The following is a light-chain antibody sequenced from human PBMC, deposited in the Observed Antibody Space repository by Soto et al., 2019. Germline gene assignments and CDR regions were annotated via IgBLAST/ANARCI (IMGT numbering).Light chain of an antibody. V-gene: IGKV3-11*01. CDR3: QQHSQWHPWT. J-gene: IGKJ1*01. CDR1: QNVRTF. Sequence: EVVLTQSPATLSLSPGERATLSCRASQNVRTFLDWYQQKPGQAPRLLIYGASNRATGIPARFSGSGSGTDFTLTIISLEPEDFLVYYCQQHSQWHPWTFGQGNRVEIK. CDR2: GAS.